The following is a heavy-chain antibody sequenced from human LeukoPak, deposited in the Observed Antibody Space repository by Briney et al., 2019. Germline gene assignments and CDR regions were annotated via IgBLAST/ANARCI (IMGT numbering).Heavy chain of an antibody. CDR2: IKNDGSST. J-gene: IGHJ4*02. CDR1: GVTFSKYW. D-gene: IGHD2-15*01. V-gene: IGHV3-74*01. CDR3: VREPYCSGGSCYTSGFDC. Sequence: GGSLRLSCAASGVTFSKYWMHWVRQAPGKXLMWVSRIKNDGSSTTCADSVKGRFTISRANAKNTLYLQMNSLRAEDTAVYYCVREPYCSGGSCYTSGFDCWGQGTLVTVSS.